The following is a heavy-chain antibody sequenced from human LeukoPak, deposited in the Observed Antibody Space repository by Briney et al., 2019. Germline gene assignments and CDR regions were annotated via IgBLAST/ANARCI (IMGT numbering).Heavy chain of an antibody. V-gene: IGHV3-43D*04. J-gene: IGHJ4*02. CDR2: ISWDGGST. CDR1: GFTFDDYA. D-gene: IGHD3-22*01. CDR3: AKGYYYDSSGYRGDFDY. Sequence: GASLRLSYAASGFTFDDYAMHWVRQAPGKGLEWDSLISWDGGSTYYADSVKGRFTISRDNSKNSLYLQMNSLRAEDTALYYCAKGYYYDSSGYRGDFDYWGQGTLVTVSS.